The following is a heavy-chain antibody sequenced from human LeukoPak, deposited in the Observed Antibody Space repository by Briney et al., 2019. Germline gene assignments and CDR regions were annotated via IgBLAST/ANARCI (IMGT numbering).Heavy chain of an antibody. CDR2: IYYSGNT. CDR1: GGSISNYY. CDR3: ARVRYCSSNRCYDREFDN. D-gene: IGHD6-19*01. J-gene: IGHJ4*02. V-gene: IGHV4-59*01. Sequence: SETLTLTCTVSGGSISNYYWSWIRQPPGKGLEWIGYIYYSGNTNYNPSLKSRVTISVDTSKNQFSLKLNSVTAADTAVYYCARVRYCSSNRCYDREFDNWGQGTLVTVSS.